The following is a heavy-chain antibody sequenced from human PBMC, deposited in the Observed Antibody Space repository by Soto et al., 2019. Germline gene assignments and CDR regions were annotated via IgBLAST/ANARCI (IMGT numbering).Heavy chain of an antibody. CDR1: GFTFSSYG. D-gene: IGHD2-2*01. J-gene: IGHJ6*03. CDR3: AREKGISDIVVAYYYYTDV. CDR2: IWYDGSNK. V-gene: IGHV3-33*01. Sequence: GGSLRLSCAASGFTFSSYGMHWVRQAPGKGLGWVAVIWYDGSNKYYADSVKGRFTISRDNSKNTLYLQMNSLRAEDTAVYYCAREKGISDIVVAYYYYTDVWGKGTTVTVSS.